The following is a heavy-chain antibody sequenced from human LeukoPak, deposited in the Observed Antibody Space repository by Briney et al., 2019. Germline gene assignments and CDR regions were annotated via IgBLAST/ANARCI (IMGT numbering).Heavy chain of an antibody. D-gene: IGHD1-26*01. CDR3: ARDLRGVGATFFDS. CDR1: GGSISSYY. Sequence: PSETLSLTCTVSGGSISSYYWSWIRQPPGKGLEWIGYIYYSGSTNYNPSLKSRVTISVDTSKNQFSLRLSSVTAADTAVYYCARDLRGVGATFFDSWGLGTLVTVSS. V-gene: IGHV4-59*12. J-gene: IGHJ4*02. CDR2: IYYSGST.